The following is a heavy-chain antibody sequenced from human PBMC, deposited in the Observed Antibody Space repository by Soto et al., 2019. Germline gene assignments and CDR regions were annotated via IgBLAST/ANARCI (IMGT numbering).Heavy chain of an antibody. V-gene: IGHV3-23*01. CDR1: GFTFSTYA. D-gene: IGHD3-16*01. Sequence: EVQLLESGGGLVQPGGSLRLSCAASGFTFSTYAMSWVRQAPGTGLEWVSSITGTGGTTYYANSVKGRFTISRDNSENTLYLQMNSLRAGDTAVYYCAREGDGYGGSPDAFDIWGQGTMVTVSS. CDR3: AREGDGYGGSPDAFDI. J-gene: IGHJ3*02. CDR2: ITGTGGTT.